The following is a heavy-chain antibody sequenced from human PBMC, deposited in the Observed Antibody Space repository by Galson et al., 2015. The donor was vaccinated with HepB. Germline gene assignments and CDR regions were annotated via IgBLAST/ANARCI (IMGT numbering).Heavy chain of an antibody. D-gene: IGHD6-13*01. CDR1: GDSVSSNSAA. Sequence: CAISGDSVSSNSAAWNWIRQSPSRGLEWLGRTYYRSKWYNDYAVSVKSRITINPDTSKNQFSLQLNSVTPEDTAVYYCARDSSLFVQHPMDYWGQGTLVTVSS. V-gene: IGHV6-1*01. CDR3: ARDSSLFVQHPMDY. J-gene: IGHJ4*02. CDR2: TYYRSKWYN.